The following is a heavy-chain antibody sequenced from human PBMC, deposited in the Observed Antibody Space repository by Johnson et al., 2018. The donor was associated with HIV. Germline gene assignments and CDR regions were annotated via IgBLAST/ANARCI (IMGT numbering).Heavy chain of an antibody. CDR3: ARGGISWFYDAFKV. D-gene: IGHD6-13*01. Sequence: VQLVESGGGLVQPGGSLRFSCAASGFTFSSYAMHWVRQAPGKGLEYVSAISSNGGSTYYANSVKGRFTISRVNSKNTLYLQMGSLRAEDMAVYYCARGGISWFYDAFKVECQGTMVTVTS. J-gene: IGHJ3*01. V-gene: IGHV3-64*01. CDR2: ISSNGGST. CDR1: GFTFSSYA.